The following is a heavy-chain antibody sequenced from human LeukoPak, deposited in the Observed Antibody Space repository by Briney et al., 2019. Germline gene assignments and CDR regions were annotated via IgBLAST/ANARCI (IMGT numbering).Heavy chain of an antibody. CDR2: ISYDGSNK. Sequence: GGSLRLSCAASGFTFSSYGIQWVRQAPGKGLEWVAVISYDGSNKYYADSVKGRFTISRDNSKNTLYLQMNSLRAEDTAVYYCAEEQGRFWSGYYTYEAFDIWGQGTMVTVSS. J-gene: IGHJ3*02. V-gene: IGHV3-30*18. CDR1: GFTFSSYG. CDR3: AEEQGRFWSGYYTYEAFDI. D-gene: IGHD3-3*01.